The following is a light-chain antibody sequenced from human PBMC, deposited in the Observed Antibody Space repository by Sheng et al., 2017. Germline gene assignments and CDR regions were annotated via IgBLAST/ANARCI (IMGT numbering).Light chain of an antibody. CDR3: QQYYNWPLT. CDR2: GAS. J-gene: IGKJ4*01. V-gene: IGKV3-15*01. CDR1: QSVSSN. Sequence: EIGMKQSPATLSVSPGERATLSCRASQSVSSNLAWYQQKPDQAPRLLIYGASTRATGIPARFSGSGSGTEFTLTISSLQSEDFALYYCQQYYNWPLTFGGGTKVEIK.